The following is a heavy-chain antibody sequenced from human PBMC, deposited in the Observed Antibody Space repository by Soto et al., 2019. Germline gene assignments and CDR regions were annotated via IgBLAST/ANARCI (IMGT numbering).Heavy chain of an antibody. Sequence: QVQLVQSGAEVKKPGSSVKVSCKASGGTFSSYSINWVRQAPGQGLEWMGVIIPIFGTANYAQKFQGRVTINADESTSTAYMELSSLRSEDTAVYYCARDGGRHSGGIDYWGQGTLVTVSS. CDR2: IIPIFGTA. CDR3: ARDGGRHSGGIDY. CDR1: GGTFSSYS. D-gene: IGHD1-26*01. V-gene: IGHV1-69*01. J-gene: IGHJ4*02.